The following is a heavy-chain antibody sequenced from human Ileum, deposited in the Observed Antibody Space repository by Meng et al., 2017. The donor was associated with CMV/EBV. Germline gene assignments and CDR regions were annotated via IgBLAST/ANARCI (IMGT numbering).Heavy chain of an antibody. CDR3: ARFRIAALGNLFDP. D-gene: IGHD6-13*01. Sequence: QVQLQESRPGLVKPSETLSLTCTVSGGSISSYYWRWIRQPAGKGLEWIGRIYTSGSTNYNPSLKSRVTMSVDTSKNQFSLKLDSVTAADTAVYYCARFRIAALGNLFDPWGHGTLVTVSS. CDR1: GGSISSYY. CDR2: IYTSGST. V-gene: IGHV4-4*07. J-gene: IGHJ5*02.